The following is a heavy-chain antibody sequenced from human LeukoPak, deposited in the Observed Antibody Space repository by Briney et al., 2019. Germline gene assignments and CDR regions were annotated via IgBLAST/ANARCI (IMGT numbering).Heavy chain of an antibody. Sequence: SETLSLTCTVSGGSISSYYWSWIRQPAGKGLEWIGRIYTSGSTNYNPSLKSRVTMSVNTSKNQFSLKLSSVTAVDTAVYYCARASSHSLGYYYYMDVWGKGTTVTISS. D-gene: IGHD5-18*01. CDR3: ARASSHSLGYYYYMDV. CDR1: GGSISSYY. J-gene: IGHJ6*03. V-gene: IGHV4-4*07. CDR2: IYTSGST.